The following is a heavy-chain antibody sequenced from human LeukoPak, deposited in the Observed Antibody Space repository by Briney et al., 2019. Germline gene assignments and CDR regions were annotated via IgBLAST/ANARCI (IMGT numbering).Heavy chain of an antibody. CDR2: IYSSGST. D-gene: IGHD5-12*01. CDR1: GGSISSYY. Sequence: PSETLSLTCTVSGGSISSYYWSWIRQPPGKGLEWIGYIYSSGSTNYSPSLKSRVTISVDTSKNQFSLKLYSVTAADTAVYYCARRYSGYGNAFDIWGQGTMVTVSS. CDR3: ARRYSGYGNAFDI. V-gene: IGHV4-59*08. J-gene: IGHJ3*02.